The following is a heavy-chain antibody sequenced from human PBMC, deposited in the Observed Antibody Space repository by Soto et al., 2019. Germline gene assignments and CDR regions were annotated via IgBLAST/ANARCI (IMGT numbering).Heavy chain of an antibody. V-gene: IGHV4-39*01. Sequence: NPSETLSLTCGVSGGSISTNNYYWGWIRPPPGKGLDWIGSISYSGNTYYSPSLKSRDTISVDTSKNHFSLKLPSVSATDTAIYFCARHRYSAMVLYYFDYWGQGTLVTVSS. D-gene: IGHD5-18*01. CDR3: ARHRYSAMVLYYFDY. J-gene: IGHJ4*02. CDR2: ISYSGNT. CDR1: GGSISTNNYY.